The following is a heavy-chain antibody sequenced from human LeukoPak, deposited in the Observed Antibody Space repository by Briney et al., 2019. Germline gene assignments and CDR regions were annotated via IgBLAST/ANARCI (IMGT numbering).Heavy chain of an antibody. CDR1: GFTFSSYS. J-gene: IGHJ4*02. CDR3: ARDPYDSSDYRTYYFDY. CDR2: ISSSSSTI. V-gene: IGHV3-48*04. Sequence: GGSLRLSCAASGFTFSSYSMNWVRQAPGKGLEWVSYISSSSSTIYYADSVKGRFTISRDNAKNSLYLQMNSLRAEDTAFYYCARDPYDSSDYRTYYFDYWGQGTLVTVSS. D-gene: IGHD3-22*01.